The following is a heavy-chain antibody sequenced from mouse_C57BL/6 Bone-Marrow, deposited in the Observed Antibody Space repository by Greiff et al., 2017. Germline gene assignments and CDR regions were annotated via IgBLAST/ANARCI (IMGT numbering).Heavy chain of an antibody. Sequence: VQLVESGPGLVAPSQCLSISCTVSGFSLTSYGVDWVRQSPGQGLEWLGVIWGVGGTNYNSALKSRLRISKDNSKSQVFLKMNGLQTDSTAMYDCASREVVGNWYFDVWGTGTTITVSS. CDR1: GFSLTSYG. D-gene: IGHD1-1*01. CDR3: ASREVVGNWYFDV. J-gene: IGHJ1*03. V-gene: IGHV2-6*01. CDR2: IWGVGGT.